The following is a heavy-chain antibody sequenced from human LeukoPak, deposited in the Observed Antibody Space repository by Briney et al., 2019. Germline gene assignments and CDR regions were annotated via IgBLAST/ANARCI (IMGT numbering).Heavy chain of an antibody. Sequence: PGGSLRLSCAASGFTVSADYMSWVRQAPGKGLDWVSIIYSSAYIYYADFVKGRFTISRDNSKNMLYLQMNNLRAEDTAVYYCRAYDTSGYLGAYNLDVWGQGTTVTASS. J-gene: IGHJ6*02. CDR2: IYSSAYI. V-gene: IGHV3-66*01. CDR1: GFTVSADY. CDR3: RAYDTSGYLGAYNLDV. D-gene: IGHD3-22*01.